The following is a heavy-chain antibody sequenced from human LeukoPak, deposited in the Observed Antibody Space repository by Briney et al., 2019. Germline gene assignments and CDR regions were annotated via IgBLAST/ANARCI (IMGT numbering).Heavy chain of an antibody. CDR3: ARDVLADYGMDV. CDR1: GGSFSSGSYY. Sequence: SETLSLTCTVSGGSFSSGSYYWSWIRQPAGKGLEWIGRIYTSGSTNYNPSLKSRVTISVDTSKNQLSLKLTSVTAADTAVYYCARDVLADYGMDVWGQGTAVTVSS. J-gene: IGHJ6*02. V-gene: IGHV4-61*02. CDR2: IYTSGST. D-gene: IGHD3-3*01.